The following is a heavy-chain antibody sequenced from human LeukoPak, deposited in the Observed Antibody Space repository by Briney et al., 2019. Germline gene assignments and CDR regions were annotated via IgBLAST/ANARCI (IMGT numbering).Heavy chain of an antibody. V-gene: IGHV4-59*01. CDR3: ARDGEAADY. CDR2: IYYSGST. Sequence: SETLSLTCTVSGGSISSYYWSWIRQPPGKGLEWIGYIYYSGSTNYNPSLKSRVTISVDTSRNQFSLKLSSVTAADTAVYYCARDGEAADYWGQGTLVTVSS. D-gene: IGHD6-13*01. CDR1: GGSISSYY. J-gene: IGHJ4*02.